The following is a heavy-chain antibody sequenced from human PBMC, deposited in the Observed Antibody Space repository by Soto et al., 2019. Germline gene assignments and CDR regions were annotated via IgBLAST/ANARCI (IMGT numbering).Heavy chain of an antibody. D-gene: IGHD3-10*01. V-gene: IGHV1-3*01. CDR3: ARDLAMVRGWPVYHHHPGMDV. CDR2: INAGNGNT. CDR1: GYTFTSYA. J-gene: IGHJ6*02. Sequence: ASVKVSCKASGYTFTSYAMHWVRQAPGQRLEWMGWINAGNGNTKYSQKFQGRVTITRDTSASTAYMELSSLRSEDTAVYYRARDLAMVRGWPVYHHHPGMDVWGQGTTVTVSS.